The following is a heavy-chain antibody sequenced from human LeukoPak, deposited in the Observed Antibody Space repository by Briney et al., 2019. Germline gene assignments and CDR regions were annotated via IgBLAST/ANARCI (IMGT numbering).Heavy chain of an antibody. J-gene: IGHJ6*02. CDR2: ISPEGSGT. CDR3: TRVLAGRSGLMDV. D-gene: IGHD2-8*02. CDR1: GFSLSGYW. Sequence: GGSLRLSCAASGFSLSGYWMHWVRQAPGKGLVWVSRISPEGSGTTYADSVKGRFTISRDTAKNTVYLQMNSLRDEDAAVYHCTRVLAGRSGLMDVWGRGTTVTVSS. V-gene: IGHV3-74*03.